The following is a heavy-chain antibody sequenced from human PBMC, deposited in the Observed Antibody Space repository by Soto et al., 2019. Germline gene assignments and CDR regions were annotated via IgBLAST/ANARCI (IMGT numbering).Heavy chain of an antibody. D-gene: IGHD6-13*01. CDR3: ARSSGHSSSWSPGRGYYYYGMDF. Sequence: SPTLSLTCAISGDSVSSNSAAWNWIRQSPSRGLEWLGRTYYRSKWYNDYAVSVKSRVTINPDTSKNQFSLQLNSATPEDTAVYYCARSSGHSSSWSPGRGYYYYGMDFWRQVTTVTVSS. V-gene: IGHV6-1*01. J-gene: IGHJ6*02. CDR2: TYYRSKWYN. CDR1: GDSVSSNSAA.